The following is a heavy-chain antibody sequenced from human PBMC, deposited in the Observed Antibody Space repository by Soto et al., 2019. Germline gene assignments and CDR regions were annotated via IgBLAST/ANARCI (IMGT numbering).Heavy chain of an antibody. V-gene: IGHV3-48*02. CDR1: GFTFSSYS. Sequence: HPGGSLRLSCAASGFTFSSYSMNWVRQAPGKGLEWVSYISSSSSTIYYADYVKGRFTISRDNAKNSLYLQMNSLRDEDTAVYYCARGSSYSSSWTQFWGQGTLATVSS. CDR2: ISSSSSTI. D-gene: IGHD6-13*01. CDR3: ARGSSYSSSWTQF. J-gene: IGHJ4*02.